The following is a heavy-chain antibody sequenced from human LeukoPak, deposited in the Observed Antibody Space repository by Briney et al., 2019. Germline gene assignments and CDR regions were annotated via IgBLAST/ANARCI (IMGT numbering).Heavy chain of an antibody. J-gene: IGHJ1*01. CDR3: ARRGDGYGGMTARYFQH. CDR2: IWYDGSNK. D-gene: IGHD4-23*01. CDR1: GFTFSSYG. Sequence: GGSLRLSCAASGFTFSSYGMHWVRQAPGKGLEWVALIWYDGSNKYYADSVKGRFTISRNNSKTTLSLQMNSLRVEDTAVYYCARRGDGYGGMTARYFQHWGQGTLVTVSS. V-gene: IGHV3-33*01.